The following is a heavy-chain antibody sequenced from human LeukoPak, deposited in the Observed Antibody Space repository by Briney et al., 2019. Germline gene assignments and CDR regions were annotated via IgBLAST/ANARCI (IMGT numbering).Heavy chain of an antibody. V-gene: IGHV3-48*04. CDR2: ISRSSGSI. Sequence: GGSLRLSCAASGFSFNAHSMSWVRQAPGKGLEWISYISRSSGSIDYADSVKGRFTISRDNAKKSLYLQMDSLRAEDTAVYYCATHGYSELRYFDWSTNEWGQGTLVTVSS. CDR3: ATHGYSELRYFDWSTNE. D-gene: IGHD3-9*01. J-gene: IGHJ4*02. CDR1: GFSFNAHS.